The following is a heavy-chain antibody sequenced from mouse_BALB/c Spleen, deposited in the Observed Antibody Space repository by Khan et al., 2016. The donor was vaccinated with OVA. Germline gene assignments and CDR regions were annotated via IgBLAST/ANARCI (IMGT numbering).Heavy chain of an antibody. J-gene: IGHJ4*01. V-gene: IGHV9-3-1*01. CDR3: ARVGYDGTMDF. CDR1: GFTFTNYG. CDR2: INTYTGEP. D-gene: IGHD2-14*01. Sequence: QIQLVQSGPELKKPGETVQLSCKASGFTFTNYGMNWVRQAPGKGLKWMGWINTYTGEPTFTDDFKGRFAFPLETSASTAYLQINSLKNEDTATYCGARVGYDGTMDFWGQGTSLTVSS.